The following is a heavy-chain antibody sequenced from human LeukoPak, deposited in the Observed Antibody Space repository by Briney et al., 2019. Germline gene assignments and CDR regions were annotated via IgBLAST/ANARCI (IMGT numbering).Heavy chain of an antibody. CDR1: GFSFKSYS. V-gene: IGHV3-21*06. CDR3: AKVQSDIVGAVFFSFDV. CDR2: ILGSGSEM. D-gene: IGHD1-26*01. Sequence: NTGGSLRLSCGVSGFSFKSYSMNWVRQAPGKGLEWAASILGSGSEMFYADSVKGRFIISRDNSKNSLYLQMNSLTVEDTAVYYCAKVQSDIVGAVFFSFDVWGQRTMVSVSS. J-gene: IGHJ3*01.